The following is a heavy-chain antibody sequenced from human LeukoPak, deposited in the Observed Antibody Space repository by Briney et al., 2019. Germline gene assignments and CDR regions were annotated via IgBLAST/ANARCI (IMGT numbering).Heavy chain of an antibody. J-gene: IGHJ4*02. V-gene: IGHV3-30-3*01. Sequence: GRSLRLSCAASEFIFSSFAMHWVRQAPGKGLEWVAVISYDGSKTYYADSVKGRFTISRDNSKDTLYLQMNSLRAEDTAVYYCARAGLYSTSGLEYWGQGTLVTVSS. CDR2: ISYDGSKT. D-gene: IGHD2-2*01. CDR3: ARAGLYSTSGLEY. CDR1: EFIFSSFA.